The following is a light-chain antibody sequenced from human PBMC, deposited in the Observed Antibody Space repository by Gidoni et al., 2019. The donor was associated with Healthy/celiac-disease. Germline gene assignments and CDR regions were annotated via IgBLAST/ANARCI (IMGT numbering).Light chain of an antibody. CDR2: QDS. J-gene: IGLJ2*01. CDR3: QAWDSRNVV. CDR1: KWGDKY. Sequence: SYELTQPHSVSVSPGQTASITCSGDKWGDKYACWYQQKPGQYPVLVIYQDSKRPSGIHERFSGSNSGNTATLTISGTQAMVEADYYCQAWDSRNVVFGGGTKLAVL. V-gene: IGLV3-1*01.